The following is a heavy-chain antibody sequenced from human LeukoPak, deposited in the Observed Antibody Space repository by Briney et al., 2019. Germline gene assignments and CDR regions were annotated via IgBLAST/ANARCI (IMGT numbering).Heavy chain of an antibody. Sequence: GGSLRLSCAASGFTFSTYAMHWVRQAPGKGLEWVAVISYDGSNEYYADSVKGRFTISRDNSKNMLYLQMNSLRAEDTAVYYCASTNYRGGTTGYDWFDPWGQGTLVTVSS. CDR3: ASTNYRGGTTGYDWFDP. CDR2: ISYDGSNE. D-gene: IGHD5-24*01. J-gene: IGHJ5*02. CDR1: GFTFSTYA. V-gene: IGHV3-30-3*01.